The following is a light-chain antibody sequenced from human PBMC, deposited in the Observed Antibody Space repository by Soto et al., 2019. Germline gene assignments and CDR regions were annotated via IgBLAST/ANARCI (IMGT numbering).Light chain of an antibody. CDR1: SNDVGAYNY. V-gene: IGLV2-14*01. J-gene: IGLJ2*01. CDR2: DVS. CDR3: SSYTTTSTVL. Sequence: QSALTQPASVSGSPGQSIAIYCIGTSNDVGAYNYVSWYQQHPGKAPKLLIYDVSGRPSGVSDRFSGSKSGNSASLTISGLQAEDEAAYYCSSYTTTSTVLFGGGTSSPS.